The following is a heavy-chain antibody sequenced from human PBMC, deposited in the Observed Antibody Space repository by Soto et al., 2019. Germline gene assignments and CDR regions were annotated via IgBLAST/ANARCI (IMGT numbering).Heavy chain of an antibody. CDR1: GFTFSSYS. CDR3: ARGTGYSGYDSPY. V-gene: IGHV3-21*01. CDR2: ISSSSSYI. J-gene: IGHJ4*02. D-gene: IGHD5-12*01. Sequence: GALRLSCAASGFTFSSYSMNWVRQAPGKGLEWVSSISSSSSYIYYADSVKGRFTISRDNAKNSLYLQMNSLRAEDTAVYYCARGTGYSGYDSPYWGQGTLVTVSS.